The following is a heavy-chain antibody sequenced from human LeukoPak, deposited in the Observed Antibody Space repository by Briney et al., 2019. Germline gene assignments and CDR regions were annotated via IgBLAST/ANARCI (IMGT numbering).Heavy chain of an antibody. CDR1: GYTFTSYG. D-gene: IGHD2-2*02. CDR3: ARDHIVVVLAAIPEDTPYYYYGMDV. CDR2: ISAYNGNT. Sequence: ASVKVSCKASGYTFTSYGISWVRQAPGQGLEWMGWISAYNGNTNYAQKLQGRVTMTTDTSTSAAYMELRSLRSDDTAVYYCARDHIVVVLAAIPEDTPYYYYGMDVWGQGTTVTVSS. J-gene: IGHJ6*02. V-gene: IGHV1-18*01.